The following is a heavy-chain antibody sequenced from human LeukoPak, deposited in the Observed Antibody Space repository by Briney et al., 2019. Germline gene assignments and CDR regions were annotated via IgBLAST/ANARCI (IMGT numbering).Heavy chain of an antibody. CDR3: ASSCGGDCRTRGYDAFDI. CDR2: IIAIFGTA. V-gene: IGHV1-69*05. J-gene: IGHJ3*02. CDR1: GGTFSSYA. D-gene: IGHD2-21*02. Sequence: GSSVKVSCKASGGTFSSYAISWVRQAPGQGLEWMGGIIAIFGTANYAQKFQGRVTITTDESTSTAYMELSSLRSEDTAVYYCASSCGGDCRTRGYDAFDIWGQGTMVTVSS.